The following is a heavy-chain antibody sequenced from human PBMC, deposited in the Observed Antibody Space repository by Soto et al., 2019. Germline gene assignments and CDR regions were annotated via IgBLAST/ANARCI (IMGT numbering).Heavy chain of an antibody. CDR1: GFTFSSYA. CDR3: ARGGVGLFATGYYYYYMDV. D-gene: IGHD2-21*01. CDR2: ISGSGGST. J-gene: IGHJ6*03. Sequence: PGGSLRLFCAASGFTFSSYAMSWVRQAPGKGLEWVSAISGSGGSTYYADSVKGRFTISRDNSKNTLYLQTNILRAEDTAVYYCARGGVGLFATGYYYYYMDVWGKGTTVTVSS. V-gene: IGHV3-23*01.